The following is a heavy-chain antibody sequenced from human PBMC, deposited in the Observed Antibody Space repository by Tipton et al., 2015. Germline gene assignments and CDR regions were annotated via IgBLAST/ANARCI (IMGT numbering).Heavy chain of an antibody. J-gene: IGHJ6*02. D-gene: IGHD1-1*01. CDR1: GTSLSGFY. V-gene: IGHV4-59*01. CDR2: IRYSGGT. CDR3: ARENAYYYGMDV. Sequence: TLSLTCTVSGTSLSGFYWTWIRQPPGKGLEWIGYIRYSGGTNYKPSLRGRVSISLDMSKNQISLKLRSVTAADTAMYFCARENAYYYGMDVWGQGTTVTVSS.